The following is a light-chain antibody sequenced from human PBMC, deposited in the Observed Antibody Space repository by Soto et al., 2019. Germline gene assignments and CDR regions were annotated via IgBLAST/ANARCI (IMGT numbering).Light chain of an antibody. CDR2: GAS. J-gene: IGKJ4*01. CDR3: QQYGSSPVT. Sequence: EIVLTQSPGTLSLSPGEGATLSCRASQSVSSSFLACYQQKPGQAPRLLIYGASSRATGIPDRCSGSGSGTDFNLTISSLEPDDFAVYYCQQYGSSPVTFGGGTKVAIK. V-gene: IGKV3-20*01. CDR1: QSVSSSF.